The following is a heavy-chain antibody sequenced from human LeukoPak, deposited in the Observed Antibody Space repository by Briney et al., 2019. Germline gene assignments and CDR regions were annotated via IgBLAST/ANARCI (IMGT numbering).Heavy chain of an antibody. V-gene: IGHV3-13*01. CDR1: GFTFCSSD. CDR2: ISSGGAT. Sequence: GGSLRLSCAASGFTFCSSDMHWVRQATGKGLEWVSGISSGGATFYAGSVRGRFTISRENAKNFLYLQMNSLRAEDTAMYHCVTGAEGWAYWGQGALVTVSS. CDR3: VTGAEGWAY. D-gene: IGHD1-26*01. J-gene: IGHJ4*02.